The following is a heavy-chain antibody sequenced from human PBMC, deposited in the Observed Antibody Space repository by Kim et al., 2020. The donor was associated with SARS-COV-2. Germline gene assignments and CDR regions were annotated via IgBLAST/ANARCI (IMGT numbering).Heavy chain of an antibody. CDR2: INHSGST. Sequence: SETLSLTCAVYGGSFSGSYWSWIRQPPGKGLEWIGAINHSGSTDYNPSLKSRVTISADTSKNQFSLRLSSVTAADTAVYYCARNGFCSSARFYVWFDPRGQGTLVTVSS. CDR3: ARNGFCSSARFYVWFDP. D-gene: IGHD2-2*03. V-gene: IGHV4-34*01. J-gene: IGHJ5*02. CDR1: GGSFSGSY.